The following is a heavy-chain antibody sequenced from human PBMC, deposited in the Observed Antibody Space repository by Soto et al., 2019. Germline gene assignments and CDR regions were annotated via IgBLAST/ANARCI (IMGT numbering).Heavy chain of an antibody. Sequence: QVQLVQSGAEVKKPGASVKVSCKASGYTFTSYDINWVRQPTGQGLEWMGWMNPNSGNTGYAQKFQGRITMRTATSISTAYTELSSLRSEDTPVYYCARTPSGVVGAPRINWFDPWGQGTLVTVSS. CDR3: ARTPSGVVGAPRINWFDP. CDR1: GYTFTSYD. V-gene: IGHV1-8*01. J-gene: IGHJ5*02. CDR2: MNPNSGNT. D-gene: IGHD2-15*01.